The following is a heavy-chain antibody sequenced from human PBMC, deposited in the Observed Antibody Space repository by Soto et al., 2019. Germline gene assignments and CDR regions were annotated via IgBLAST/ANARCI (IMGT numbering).Heavy chain of an antibody. J-gene: IGHJ6*02. CDR1: GFTFSSYA. CDR2: ISYDGSNK. Sequence: QPVGSLRLSCAASGFTFSSYAMHWVRQAPGKGLEWVAVISYDGSNKYYADSVKGRFTISRDNSKNTLYLQMNSLRAEDTAVYYCARVRVSDSSSSRQWLAPDYYYGMDVWGQGTTVTVSS. V-gene: IGHV3-30-3*01. D-gene: IGHD6-6*01. CDR3: ARVRVSDSSSSRQWLAPDYYYGMDV.